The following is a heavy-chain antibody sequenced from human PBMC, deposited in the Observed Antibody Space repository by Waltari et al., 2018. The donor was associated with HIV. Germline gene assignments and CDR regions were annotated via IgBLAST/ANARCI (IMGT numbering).Heavy chain of an antibody. CDR2: ITSGGST. CDR1: GFTFSNYA. J-gene: IGHJ4*02. CDR3: ATSVTTGFGDSHY. Sequence: EVQLLESGGGLVQPGGSLRLSCAASGFTFSNYAMNWVRQAPGKGLEWLSAITSGGSTFYADSVKGLFTISRDNSKNTLYLQMNSLRAEDTAVYYCATSVTTGFGDSHYWGQGTLVPVSS. V-gene: IGHV3-23*01. D-gene: IGHD4-17*01.